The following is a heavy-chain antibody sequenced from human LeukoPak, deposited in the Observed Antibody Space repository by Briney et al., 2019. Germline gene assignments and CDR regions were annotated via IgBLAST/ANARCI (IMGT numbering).Heavy chain of an antibody. CDR2: ISSSSTTI. J-gene: IGHJ6*03. CDR1: GFTFSNYY. Sequence: GGSLRLSCAASGFTFSNYYMNWVRQAPGKGREWVSYISSSSTTIYYADSVKGRFTISRDNAKNSLYLQMNSLRAEDTAVYYCARISGSYDYYYYMDVWGKGTTVTVSS. V-gene: IGHV3-48*01. D-gene: IGHD1-26*01. CDR3: ARISGSYDYYYYMDV.